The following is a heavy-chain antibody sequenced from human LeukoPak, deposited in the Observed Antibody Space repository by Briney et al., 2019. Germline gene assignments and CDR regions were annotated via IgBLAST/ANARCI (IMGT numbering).Heavy chain of an antibody. CDR3: ARVAGTLAAAGYAEDY. J-gene: IGHJ4*02. CDR2: IIPILGKA. CDR1: GGTFSSYT. D-gene: IGHD6-13*01. V-gene: IGHV1-69*10. Sequence: SVKVSCKASGGTFSSYTINWVRQAPGQGLEWMGGIIPILGKANYAQKFQGRVTITADKSTSTVYMELSSLRSEDTAVYFCARVAGTLAAAGYAEDYWGQGTLVTVSS.